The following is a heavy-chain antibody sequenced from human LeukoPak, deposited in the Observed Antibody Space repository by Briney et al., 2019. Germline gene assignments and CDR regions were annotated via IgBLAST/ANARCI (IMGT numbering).Heavy chain of an antibody. CDR1: GGSISSSSYY. D-gene: IGHD2-2*01. V-gene: IGHV4-39*01. J-gene: IGHJ5*02. CDR3: ARHRYCSSTSCSNPANWFDP. Sequence: SETLSLTCTVSGGSISSSSYYWGWIRQPPGKGLGWIGSIYHSGSTHYNPSLKSRVTISVDTSKNQYTLKLSTVTSADTAVYYCARHRYCSSTSCSNPANWFDPWGQGTLVTVSS. CDR2: IYHSGST.